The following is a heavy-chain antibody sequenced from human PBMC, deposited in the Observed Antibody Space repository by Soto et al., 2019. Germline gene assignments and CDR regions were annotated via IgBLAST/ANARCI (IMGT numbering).Heavy chain of an antibody. Sequence: SETLSLTCSVSGGSLCSYFWSWIRQSPGKGLEWIGVIYYLETANYNPSLMRRDTISVDASKRQFSLRLSSVTAAHTAAYYCSGDGCDSSGSPYPAYWGPGTQVTVSS. D-gene: IGHD3-10*01. CDR3: SGDGCDSSGSPYPAY. CDR2: IYYLETA. CDR1: GGSLCSYF. V-gene: IGHV4-59*01. J-gene: IGHJ4*02.